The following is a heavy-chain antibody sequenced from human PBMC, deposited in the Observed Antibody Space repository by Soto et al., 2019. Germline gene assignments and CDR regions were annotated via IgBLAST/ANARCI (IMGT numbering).Heavy chain of an antibody. J-gene: IGHJ5*02. Sequence: PGGSLRLSCTASGFNFSSYAMSWVRQAPGKGLEWVSAISGSGGSTYYADSVKGRFTISRDNSKNTLYLQMNSLRAEDTAVYYCAKEGDYDILTGYYIGENWFDPWGQGTLVTVSS. CDR3: AKEGDYDILTGYYIGENWFDP. D-gene: IGHD3-9*01. V-gene: IGHV3-23*01. CDR2: ISGSGGST. CDR1: GFNFSSYA.